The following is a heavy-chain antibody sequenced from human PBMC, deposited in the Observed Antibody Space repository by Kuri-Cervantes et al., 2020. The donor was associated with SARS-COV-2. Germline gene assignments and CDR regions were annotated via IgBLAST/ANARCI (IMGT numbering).Heavy chain of an antibody. CDR1: GYTFTGYY. CDR2: INPNSGGT. Sequence: ASVKVSCKASGYTFTGYYMHWVRQAPGQGLEWMGWINPNSGGTNYAQKFQGRVTMTRDTSISTAYMELSRLRSDDTAVYYCANDRAAVAVELAPFDYWGQGTLVTVSS. D-gene: IGHD6-19*01. CDR3: ANDRAAVAVELAPFDY. V-gene: IGHV1-2*02. J-gene: IGHJ4*02.